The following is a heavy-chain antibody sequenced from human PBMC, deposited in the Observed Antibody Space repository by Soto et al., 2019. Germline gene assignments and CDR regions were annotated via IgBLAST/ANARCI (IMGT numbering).Heavy chain of an antibody. CDR2: IYYSGST. Sequence: SETLSLTCTVSGGSISSYYWSWIRQPPGKGLEWIGYIYYSGSTNYNPSLKSRVTISVDTSKNQFSLKLSSVTAADTAVYYCARDSSSSYYYGMDVWGQGTTVTVSS. J-gene: IGHJ6*02. V-gene: IGHV4-59*12. D-gene: IGHD6-6*01. CDR3: ARDSSSSYYYGMDV. CDR1: GGSISSYY.